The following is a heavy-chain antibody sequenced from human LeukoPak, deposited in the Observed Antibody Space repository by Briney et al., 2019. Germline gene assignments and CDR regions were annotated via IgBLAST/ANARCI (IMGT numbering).Heavy chain of an antibody. J-gene: IGHJ5*02. Sequence: SETLSLTCTVSGDSISTSKSYWGWIRQPPLKGLEWIGSIYYTGNTYYNASLKSRVTISVDTSKNQFSLKLSSVTAADTAVYYCARGGGYSSGWYYRWFDPWGQGTLVTVSS. CDR2: IYYTGNT. V-gene: IGHV4-39*07. D-gene: IGHD6-19*01. CDR1: GDSISTSKSY. CDR3: ARGGGYSSGWYYRWFDP.